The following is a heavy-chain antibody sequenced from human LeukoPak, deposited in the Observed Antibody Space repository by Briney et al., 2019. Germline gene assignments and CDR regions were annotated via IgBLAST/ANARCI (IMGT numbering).Heavy chain of an antibody. CDR3: ARRRYSYLHYYYYYGMDV. D-gene: IGHD5-18*01. Sequence: GGSLRLSCAASGLTFSSYAMHWVRQAPGKGLEWVAVISYDGSNKYYADSVKGRFTISRDNSKNTLYLQMNSLRAEDTAVYYCARRRYSYLHYYYYYGMDVWGQWTTVTVSS. V-gene: IGHV3-30-3*01. J-gene: IGHJ6*02. CDR2: ISYDGSNK. CDR1: GLTFSSYA.